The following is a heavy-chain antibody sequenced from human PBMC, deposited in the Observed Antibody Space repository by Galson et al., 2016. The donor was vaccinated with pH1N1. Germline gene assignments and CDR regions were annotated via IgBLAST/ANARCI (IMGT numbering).Heavy chain of an antibody. D-gene: IGHD6-13*01. Sequence: SVKVSCKASGGTSSSYTINWVRQAPGQGLEWMGRIIPILGIAKYAQKFQGRVTITADKSTSTAYMEVSTLRSEDTAVYYCARSAAAVGNAFDMWGQGTKVTVSS. J-gene: IGHJ3*02. CDR1: GGTSSSYT. V-gene: IGHV1-69*02. CDR3: ARSAAAVGNAFDM. CDR2: IIPILGIA.